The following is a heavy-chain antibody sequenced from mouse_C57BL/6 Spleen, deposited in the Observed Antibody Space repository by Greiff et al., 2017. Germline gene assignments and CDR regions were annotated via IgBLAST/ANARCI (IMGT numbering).Heavy chain of an antibody. CDR1: GYTFTSYT. J-gene: IGHJ4*01. D-gene: IGHD2-5*01. CDR2: INPSSGYT. V-gene: IGHV1-4*01. Sequence: QVQLQQSGAELARPGASVKMSCKASGYTFTSYTMHWVKQRPGQGLEWIGYINPSSGYTKYNQKFKDKATLTADKSSSTAYMQLSSLTSEDSAVYYCARSGYSNFYAMDDWGQGTSVTVSS. CDR3: ARSGYSNFYAMDD.